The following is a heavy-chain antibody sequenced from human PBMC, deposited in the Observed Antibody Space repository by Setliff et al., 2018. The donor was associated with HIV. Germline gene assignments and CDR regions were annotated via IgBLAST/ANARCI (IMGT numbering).Heavy chain of an antibody. J-gene: IGHJ4*02. CDR2: ISGHNGYT. CDR3: ARDRGSTGDYNEEHLFEY. D-gene: IGHD3-22*01. CDR1: GYTFNDYG. V-gene: IGHV1-18*01. Sequence: ASVKVSCKASGYTFNDYGISWVRQAPGHGLEWMGWISGHNGYTNYAQKVQDRVTMTTDTSTSTAYMELRGLRSDDTAVYYCARDRGSTGDYNEEHLFEYWGQGTQVTVSS.